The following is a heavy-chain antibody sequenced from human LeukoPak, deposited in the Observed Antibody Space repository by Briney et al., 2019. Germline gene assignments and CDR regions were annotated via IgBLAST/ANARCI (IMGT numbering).Heavy chain of an antibody. CDR3: ARLVDAPRYFDY. CDR1: GGSFSSNGYY. Sequence: SETLSLTCTVSGGSFSSNGYYWVWIRQPPGKGLEWIGSIYYSGTTYYNPSLKSRVTISVDTSKNQFSLKLSSVTGADTAVYYCARLVDAPRYFDYWGQGTLVTVSS. V-gene: IGHV4-39*01. CDR2: IYYSGTT. D-gene: IGHD2-21*01. J-gene: IGHJ4*02.